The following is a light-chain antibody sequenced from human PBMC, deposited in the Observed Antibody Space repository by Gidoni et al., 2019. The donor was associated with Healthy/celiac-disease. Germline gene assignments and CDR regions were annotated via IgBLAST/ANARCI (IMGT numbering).Light chain of an antibody. V-gene: IGLV3-19*01. CDR3: NSRDSSGNHMEV. J-gene: IGLJ3*02. CDR1: SLRSYY. CDR2: GKN. Sequence: SSELTQAPAVSVALVQTVRITCQGDSLRSYYASWYQQKPGQAPVLVIYGKNNRPSGIPDRFSGSSSGNTASLTITGAQAEDEADYYCNSRDSSGNHMEVFGGGTKLTVL.